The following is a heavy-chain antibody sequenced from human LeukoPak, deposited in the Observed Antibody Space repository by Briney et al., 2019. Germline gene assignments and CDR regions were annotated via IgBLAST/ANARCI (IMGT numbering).Heavy chain of an antibody. CDR2: INPNSGGT. D-gene: IGHD2-2*01. CDR3: ARRVCSSTSCYGPDY. J-gene: IGHJ4*02. Sequence: AASVKVSCKASGYTFTGHYMHWVRQAPGQGLEWMGWINPNSGGTNYAQKFQGRVTMTRDTSISTAYMELSRLRSDDTAVYYCARRVCSSTSCYGPDYWGQGTLVTVSS. V-gene: IGHV1-2*02. CDR1: GYTFTGHY.